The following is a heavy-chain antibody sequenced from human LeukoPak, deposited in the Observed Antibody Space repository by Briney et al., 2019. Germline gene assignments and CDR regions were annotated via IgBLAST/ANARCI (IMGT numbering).Heavy chain of an antibody. D-gene: IGHD1-26*01. CDR3: AKDFYSGSSP. J-gene: IGHJ5*02. CDR2: MRYDGSNE. CDR1: GFTFTGYP. V-gene: IGHV3-30*02. Sequence: PGGSLRLSCAASGFTFTGYPMHWVRQPPGKGLEWVAFMRYDGSNEYYADSVKGRFTISRDNSKNTLFLQMNSLRTEDTAVYYCAKDFYSGSSPWGQGTLVTVSS.